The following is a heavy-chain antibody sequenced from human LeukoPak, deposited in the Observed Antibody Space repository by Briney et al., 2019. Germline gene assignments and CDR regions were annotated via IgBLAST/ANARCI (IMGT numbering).Heavy chain of an antibody. J-gene: IGHJ4*02. CDR1: GSSFTSYW. CDR2: IYPGDSDT. Sequence: GASLKISCKGSGSSFTSYWIGWVRQMPGKGLEWMGIIYPGDSDTRYSPSFQGQVTISADKSISTAYLQWSSLKASDTAMYYCARHATPGIAVAGPDYWGQGTLVTVSS. V-gene: IGHV5-51*01. D-gene: IGHD6-19*01. CDR3: ARHATPGIAVAGPDY.